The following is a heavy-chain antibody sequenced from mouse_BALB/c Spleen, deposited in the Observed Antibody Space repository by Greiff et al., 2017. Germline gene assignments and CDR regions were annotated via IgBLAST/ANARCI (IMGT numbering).Heavy chain of an antibody. J-gene: IGHJ4*01. CDR3: TRSGDYYAMDY. CDR2: INPSNGGT. Sequence: QVQLQQPGAELVKPGASVKLSCKASGYTFTSYYMYWVKQRPGQGLEWIGGINPSNGGTNFNEKFKSKATLTVDKSSSTAYMQLSSLTSEDSAVYYCTRSGDYYAMDYWGQGTSVTVSS. V-gene: IGHV1S81*02. CDR1: GYTFTSYY. D-gene: IGHD3-1*01.